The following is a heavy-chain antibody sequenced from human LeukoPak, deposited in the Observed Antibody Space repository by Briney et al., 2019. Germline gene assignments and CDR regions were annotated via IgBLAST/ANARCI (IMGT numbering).Heavy chain of an antibody. CDR2: ISWNSGSI. CDR3: AKDPGYSFPPYYFDY. Sequence: PGRSLRLSCAASGFTFDDYAMHWVRQAPGKGLEWVSGISWNSGSIGYADSVKGRFTISRDNAKNSLYLQMNSLRAEDTALYYCAKDPGYSFPPYYFDYWGQGTLVTVSS. V-gene: IGHV3-9*01. J-gene: IGHJ4*02. D-gene: IGHD5-18*01. CDR1: GFTFDDYA.